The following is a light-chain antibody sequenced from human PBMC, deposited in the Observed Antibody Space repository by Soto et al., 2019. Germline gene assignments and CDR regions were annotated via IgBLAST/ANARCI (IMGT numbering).Light chain of an antibody. CDR1: QAISSH. CDR3: QQYNS. V-gene: IGKV1-9*01. CDR2: GAS. Sequence: DIQLTQSPSFLSASVGGRVTITCRASQAISSHLAWYQQKPGKAPNLLIYGASTLQSGVPSRFSGSGSGTQFTLTISSLQPDDFATYYCQQYNSFGGGTKVDIK. J-gene: IGKJ4*01.